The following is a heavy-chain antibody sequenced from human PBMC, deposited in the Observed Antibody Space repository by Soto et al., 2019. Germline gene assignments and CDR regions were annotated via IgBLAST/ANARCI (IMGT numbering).Heavy chain of an antibody. CDR3: ARHGYNYGGGYFDY. Sequence: EVQLVESGGGLVQPGGSLRLSCAASGVTVSSNYMSWVRQAPGKGLEWVSVIYSGGSTYYADSVKGRFTISRDNSKNTLYLQMISLRAEATAVYYCARHGYNYGGGYFDYWGQGTLVTVSS. V-gene: IGHV3-66*04. D-gene: IGHD5-18*01. CDR1: GVTVSSNY. J-gene: IGHJ4*02. CDR2: IYSGGST.